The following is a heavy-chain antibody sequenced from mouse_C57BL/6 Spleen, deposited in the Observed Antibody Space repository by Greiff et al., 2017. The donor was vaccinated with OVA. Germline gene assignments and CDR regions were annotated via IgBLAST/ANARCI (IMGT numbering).Heavy chain of an antibody. Sequence: QVQLKQPGAELVRPGTSVKLSCKASGYTFTSYWMHWVKQRPGQGLEWIGVIDPSDSYTNYNQKFKGKATLTVDTSSSTAYMQLSSLTSEDSAVYYCARSDTTVVATDYWGQGTTLTVSS. CDR1: GYTFTSYW. V-gene: IGHV1-59*01. CDR2: IDPSDSYT. D-gene: IGHD1-1*01. CDR3: ARSDTTVVATDY. J-gene: IGHJ2*01.